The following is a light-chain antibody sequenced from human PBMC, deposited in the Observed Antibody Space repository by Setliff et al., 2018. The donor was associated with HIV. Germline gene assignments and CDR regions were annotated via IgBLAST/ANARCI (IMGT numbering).Light chain of an antibody. CDR2: DVT. J-gene: IGLJ1*01. Sequence: QSALTQPASVSGSPGQSITTACTGTSSDLGIYNFVSWYQQHPGKAPKLMIYDVTNRPSGVSNRFSGSKSGITASLTISGLRAEDEADYYCTSYTGTSTLHVFGTGTKVTVL. V-gene: IGLV2-14*03. CDR1: SSDLGIYNF. CDR3: TSYTGTSTLHV.